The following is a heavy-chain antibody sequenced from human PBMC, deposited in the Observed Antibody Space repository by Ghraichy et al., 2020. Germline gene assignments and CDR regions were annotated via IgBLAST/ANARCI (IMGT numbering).Heavy chain of an antibody. V-gene: IGHV3-13*05. CDR3: ARGKCSGGSCYYFDY. CDR2: IGTAGDP. J-gene: IGHJ4*02. D-gene: IGHD2-15*01. Sequence: GGSLRLSCAASGFTVNSYDMHWVRQGTRRGLEWVSAIGTAGDPYYSSSVEGRFTISRETAKNSLYLQMNGLRAGDTAVYYCARGKCSGGSCYYFDYWGQGTLVTVSS. CDR1: GFTVNSYD.